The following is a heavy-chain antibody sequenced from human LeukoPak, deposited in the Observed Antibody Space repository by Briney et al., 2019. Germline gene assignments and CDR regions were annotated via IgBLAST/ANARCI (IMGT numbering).Heavy chain of an antibody. Sequence: GESLKISFQGSRYTVSDYWIGCVRHLPGKGLDCMVIIFPADSDTKYSPSLYGQFTISADKSIDTADLQWSSLKASDTGMYYCAVTHGSGIHETFDVWGQGTMITVSS. V-gene: IGHV5-51*01. CDR1: RYTVSDYW. J-gene: IGHJ3*01. CDR3: AVTHGSGIHETFDV. D-gene: IGHD3-10*01. CDR2: IFPADSDT.